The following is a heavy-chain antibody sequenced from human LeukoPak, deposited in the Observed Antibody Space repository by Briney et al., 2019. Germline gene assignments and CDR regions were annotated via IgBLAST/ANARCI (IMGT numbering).Heavy chain of an antibody. CDR2: LNPQSGNT. Sequence: AASVKVSCKASQYTFITYDIIWVRQAAGQGLEWMGWLNPQSGNTGYTERFQGRVTLTMDNSINTAYMELRSLRFEDTAIYYCARGPWFRSLVGYCADGVCFPGYWGQGTLVTVSS. J-gene: IGHJ4*02. CDR1: QYTFITYD. V-gene: IGHV1-8*01. CDR3: ARGPWFRSLVGYCADGVCFPGY. D-gene: IGHD2-8*01.